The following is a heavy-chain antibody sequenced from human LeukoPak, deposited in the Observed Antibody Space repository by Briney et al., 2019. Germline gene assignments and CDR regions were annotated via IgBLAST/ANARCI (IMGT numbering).Heavy chain of an antibody. Sequence: GGSLRHSCAASGFTFSSYAMSWVRQAPGKGLEWVSTITGSGRGTYYAGSVKGRFTISRDNSKNTLYVQMNSLRAEDTAVYYCAKDPGRYCSGTTCPYYFNFWGQGTLATVSS. CDR1: GFTFSSYA. CDR2: ITGSGRGT. CDR3: AKDPGRYCSGTTCPYYFNF. J-gene: IGHJ4*02. D-gene: IGHD2-2*01. V-gene: IGHV3-23*01.